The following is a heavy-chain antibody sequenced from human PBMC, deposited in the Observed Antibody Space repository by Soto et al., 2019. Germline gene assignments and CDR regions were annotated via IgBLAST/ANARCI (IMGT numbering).Heavy chain of an antibody. CDR2: INPSDGNR. J-gene: IGHJ4*02. V-gene: IGHV1-18*01. CDR3: ARDRLRGYDSSGFYS. CDR1: GDSFSCYG. D-gene: IGHD3-22*01. Sequence: APVKVSCKASGDSFSCYGLNWVRQSPGQGLEWMGWINPSDGNRNFAQKFEDRVTMTTATSTNTVFLELRSLKSDDTAIYYCARDRLRGYDSSGFYSWGQGTMVTVSS.